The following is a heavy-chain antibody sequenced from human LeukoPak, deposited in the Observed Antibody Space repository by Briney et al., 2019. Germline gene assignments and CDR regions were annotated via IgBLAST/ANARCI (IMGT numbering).Heavy chain of an antibody. Sequence: PGGSLRLSCAASGFTFSDAWMTWVRQAPGKGLEWLGRIKTKTDGGTTDYAAPVKGRFTISREDSRDTLYLQMNSLKTEDSAVYYCTSIFRDYWGQGTLVTVSS. V-gene: IGHV3-15*01. CDR2: IKTKTDGGTT. CDR3: TSIFRDY. CDR1: GFTFSDAW. J-gene: IGHJ4*02. D-gene: IGHD3-9*01.